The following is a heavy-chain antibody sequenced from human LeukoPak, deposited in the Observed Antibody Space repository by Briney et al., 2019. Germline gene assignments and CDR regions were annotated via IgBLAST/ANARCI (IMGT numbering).Heavy chain of an antibody. V-gene: IGHV3-30*02. Sequence: PGGSPRLSCVASGFTFSIGMHWVRQAPGKGLDWVAFVKYDGISEFYTDSVKGRFRISRDDSQSTVYLQMNSLKPEDTAVYYCARDNRHFVVVSGMTDHYMDVWGKGATVTISS. D-gene: IGHD2-21*01. J-gene: IGHJ6*03. CDR1: GFTFSIG. CDR3: ARDNRHFVVVSGMTDHYMDV. CDR2: VKYDGISE.